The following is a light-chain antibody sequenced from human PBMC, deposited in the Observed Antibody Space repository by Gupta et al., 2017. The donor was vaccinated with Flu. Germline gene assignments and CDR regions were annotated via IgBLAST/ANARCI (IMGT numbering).Light chain of an antibody. J-gene: IGLJ2*01. CDR3: QSADSSGGRI. CDR2: KDS. Sequence: SHELTQPPSVSVSPGQTARITCSGDALPKQYAYWYHQKPGQAPVLLIYKDSARPSGIPERFSGSSSGTTVTLTISGVQAEDEADYYCQSADSSGGRIFGGGTKLTVL. V-gene: IGLV3-25*03. CDR1: ALPKQY.